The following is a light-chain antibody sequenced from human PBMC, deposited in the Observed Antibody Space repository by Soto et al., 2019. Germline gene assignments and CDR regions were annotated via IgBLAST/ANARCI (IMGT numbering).Light chain of an antibody. CDR2: AAS. CDR1: QSISSY. CDR3: KQSYRTPIT. Sequence: DIQMTQSPSSLSASVGDRVTITCRASQSISSYLNWYQQKPGKAPKLLIYAASSLQSGDPSRFSCSGSGTEFTLTISSLQPEDFATYYCKQSYRTPITYGKGTRMEI. J-gene: IGKJ5*01. V-gene: IGKV1-39*01.